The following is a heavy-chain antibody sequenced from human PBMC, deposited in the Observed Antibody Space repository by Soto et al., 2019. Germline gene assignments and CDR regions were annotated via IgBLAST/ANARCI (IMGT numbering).Heavy chain of an antibody. D-gene: IGHD4-17*01. CDR3: ARDGDDDGDYFSTNWFYP. CDR1: GFTFSSYA. Sequence: QVQLVESGGGVVQPGRSLRLSCAASGFTFSSYAMHWVRQAPGKGLEWVAVISYDGSNKYYADSVKGRFTISRDNSKNTLYLQMNSLRAEDTAVYYCARDGDDDGDYFSTNWFYPWGQGTLVTVSS. V-gene: IGHV3-30-3*01. J-gene: IGHJ5*02. CDR2: ISYDGSNK.